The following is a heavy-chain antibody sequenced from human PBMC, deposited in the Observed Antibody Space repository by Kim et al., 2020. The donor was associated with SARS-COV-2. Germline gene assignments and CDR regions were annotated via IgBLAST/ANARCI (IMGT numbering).Heavy chain of an antibody. V-gene: IGHV3-9*01. Sequence: SVKGRFNISRDNATISLYLQMNSLRAADTALYYCAKDSQITMVRGAPFDYWGQGTLVTVSS. J-gene: IGHJ4*02. D-gene: IGHD3-10*01. CDR3: AKDSQITMVRGAPFDY.